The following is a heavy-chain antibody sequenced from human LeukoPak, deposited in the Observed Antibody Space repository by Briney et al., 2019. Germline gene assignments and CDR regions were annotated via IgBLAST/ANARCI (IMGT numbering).Heavy chain of an antibody. CDR1: GFTFNNYD. D-gene: IGHD3-10*01. CDR3: AKDFGAFPMVRGVTFWFDP. CDR2: ISGSGGTT. V-gene: IGHV3-23*01. J-gene: IGHJ5*02. Sequence: PGGSLRLSCAASGFTFNNYDITWVRQAPGKGLEWVSKISGSGGTTYYADSVKGRFTISRDNSKNTLYLQMNSLRAEDTAVYYCAKDFGAFPMVRGVTFWFDPWGQGTLVTVSS.